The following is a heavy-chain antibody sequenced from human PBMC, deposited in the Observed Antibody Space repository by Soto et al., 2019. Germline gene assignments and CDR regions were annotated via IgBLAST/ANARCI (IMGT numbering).Heavy chain of an antibody. CDR3: VRALGYGTGSYCCYFDQ. Sequence: GGSPRVCWGAAGGRFGGYGGNWVRQAPGKGLEWISYISSTSSPIDYADSVKGRFTVSRDNAKNTLYLEMNSLRDEDTAVYYCVRALGYGTGSYCCYFDQWGQGTLVTVSS. D-gene: IGHD3-10*01. CDR1: GGRFGGYG. J-gene: IGHJ4*02. V-gene: IGHV3-48*02. CDR2: ISSTSSPI.